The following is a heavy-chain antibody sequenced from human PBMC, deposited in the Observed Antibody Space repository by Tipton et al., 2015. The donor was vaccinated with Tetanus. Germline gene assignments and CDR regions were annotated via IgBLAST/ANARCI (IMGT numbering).Heavy chain of an antibody. CDR1: GFRFSTYA. CDR2: ISGAGGSK. CDR3: AKDLGPGGNSHFYQGMDA. D-gene: IGHD4-23*01. V-gene: IGHV3-23*01. Sequence: SLRLSCIASGFRFSTYAMAWVRQAPGQGLEWVSAISGAGGSKHYADFVEGRFTISRDNSKDTLYLQMTGLRDEDTAAYFCAKDLGPGGNSHFYQGMDAWGQGTTVIVSS. J-gene: IGHJ6*02.